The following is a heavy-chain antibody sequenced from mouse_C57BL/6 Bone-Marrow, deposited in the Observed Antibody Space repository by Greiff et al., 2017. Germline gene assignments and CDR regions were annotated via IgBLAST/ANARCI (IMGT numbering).Heavy chain of an antibody. Sequence: QVQLKESGPGLVQPSQSLSITCTVSGFSLTSYGVHWVRQSPGKGLEWLGVIWRGGSTDYNAAFMSRLSITKDKSKSQVFFKMNSLQADDTAIYYCAACYYGSSNWYFDVWGTGTTVTVSS. J-gene: IGHJ1*03. CDR2: IWRGGST. CDR3: AACYYGSSNWYFDV. CDR1: GFSLTSYG. V-gene: IGHV2-5*01. D-gene: IGHD1-1*01.